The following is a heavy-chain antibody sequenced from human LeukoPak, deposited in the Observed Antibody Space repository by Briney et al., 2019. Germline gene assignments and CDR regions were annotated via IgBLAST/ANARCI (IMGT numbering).Heavy chain of an antibody. CDR2: ISSSSSTI. V-gene: IGHV3-48*01. D-gene: IGHD5-12*01. CDR3: ARDALATKWLRLGY. Sequence: PGGSLRLSCAASGFTFSSYSMNWVRQAPGKGLEWVSYISSSSSTIYYADSVKGRFTISRDNAKNSLYLQMNSLRAEDTAVYYCARDALATKWLRLGYWGQGTLVTVSS. J-gene: IGHJ4*02. CDR1: GFTFSSYS.